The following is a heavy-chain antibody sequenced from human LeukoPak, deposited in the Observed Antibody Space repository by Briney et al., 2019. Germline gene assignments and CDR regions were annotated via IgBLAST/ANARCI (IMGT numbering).Heavy chain of an antibody. CDR2: INSNSGDT. CDR1: GYTFTGYY. CDR3: ARRGYSYGLDEPPIRY. D-gene: IGHD5-18*01. Sequence: ASVKVSCKASGYTFTGYYMHWVRQAPGQGLEWMGWINSNSGDTNYAQKFQGRITMTRDTSITTAFMELSRLTSDDTAVYYCARRGYSYGLDEPPIRYWAQGTLVTVSS. J-gene: IGHJ4*02. V-gene: IGHV1-2*02.